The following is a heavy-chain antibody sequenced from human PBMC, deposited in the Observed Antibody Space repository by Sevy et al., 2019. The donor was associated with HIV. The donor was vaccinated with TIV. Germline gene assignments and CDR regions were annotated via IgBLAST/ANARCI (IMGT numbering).Heavy chain of an antibody. V-gene: IGHV3-30*18. CDR2: ISYDGKNE. Sequence: GGSLRLSCAGSGFTFYNYGIHWVRQAPGKGLEWVTMISYDGKNENYADSAKGRFTISRDNSQNTVYLQMNSLRPDDTAIYYCAKDRSGSWSVDYWGQGTLVTV. CDR3: AKDRSGSWSVDY. D-gene: IGHD6-13*01. J-gene: IGHJ4*02. CDR1: GFTFYNYG.